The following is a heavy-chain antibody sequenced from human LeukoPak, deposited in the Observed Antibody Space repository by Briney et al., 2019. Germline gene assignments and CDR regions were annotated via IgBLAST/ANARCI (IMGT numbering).Heavy chain of an antibody. V-gene: IGHV1-69*05. Sequence: SMRVSCKASGGTFSSYAISWVRQAPGQGLEWMGGIIPIFGTANYAQKFQGRVTITTDESTSTAYMELRSLRSEDTAVYYCARGDPGAARSYYYMDVWGKGTTVTVSS. CDR3: ARGDPGAARSYYYMDV. D-gene: IGHD6-6*01. CDR2: IIPIFGTA. CDR1: GGTFSSYA. J-gene: IGHJ6*03.